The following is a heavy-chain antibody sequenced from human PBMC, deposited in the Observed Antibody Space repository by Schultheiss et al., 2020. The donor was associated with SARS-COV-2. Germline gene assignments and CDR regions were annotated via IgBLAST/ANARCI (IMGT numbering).Heavy chain of an antibody. V-gene: IGHV1-8*01. Sequence: ASVKVSCKASGYTFTSYDINWVRQATGHGLEWMGWMNPNSGNTGYPQKFQGRVTMTRNTSISTAYMELSSLRSEDTAVYYCASPIAAAGTFDYWGQVTLVTVSS. J-gene: IGHJ4*02. D-gene: IGHD6-13*01. CDR3: ASPIAAAGTFDY. CDR2: MNPNSGNT. CDR1: GYTFTSYD.